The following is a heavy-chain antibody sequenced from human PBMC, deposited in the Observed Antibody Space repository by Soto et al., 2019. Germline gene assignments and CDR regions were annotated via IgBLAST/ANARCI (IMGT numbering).Heavy chain of an antibody. CDR1: GFTFDDYA. Sequence: GGALRLSCAASGFTFDDYAMHWVRQAPGKGLEWVPGISWNSGSIGYADSVKGRFTISRDNAKNSLYLQMNSLRAEDTALYYCAKDNVAAAANWFDPWGQGTLVTVSS. CDR2: ISWNSGSI. J-gene: IGHJ5*02. D-gene: IGHD6-13*01. V-gene: IGHV3-9*01. CDR3: AKDNVAAAANWFDP.